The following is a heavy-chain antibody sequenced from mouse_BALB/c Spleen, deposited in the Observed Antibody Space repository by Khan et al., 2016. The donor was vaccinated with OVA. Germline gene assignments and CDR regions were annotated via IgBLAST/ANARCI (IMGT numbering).Heavy chain of an antibody. Sequence: LVESGGGLVQPGGSLRLSCATSGFTFTDYYMSWVRQPPGKALEWLGFIRNKANGYTTEYSASVKGRFTLSRTNSQSIVYLRMNTLRAEDSAAYYCARETVVDIYWYFDVWGAGTTVTVSS. J-gene: IGHJ1*01. CDR1: GFTFTDYY. V-gene: IGHV7-3*02. CDR3: ARETVVDIYWYFDV. D-gene: IGHD1-1*01. CDR2: IRNKANGYTT.